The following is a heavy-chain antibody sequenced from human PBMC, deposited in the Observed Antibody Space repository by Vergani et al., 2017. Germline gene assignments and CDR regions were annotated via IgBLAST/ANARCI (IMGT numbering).Heavy chain of an antibody. CDR1: GYTFTGYY. J-gene: IGHJ6*02. V-gene: IGHV1-2*02. CDR2: INPNSGGT. CDR3: ARVPAAMLNYYYFGMDV. D-gene: IGHD2-2*01. Sequence: QVQLVQSGAEVKKPGASVKVSCKASGYTFTGYYTHWVRQAPGQGLEWMGWINPNSGGTNYAQKFQGRVTMTRDTSISTGYMELSRLRSDDTAVYYCARVPAAMLNYYYFGMDVWGQATTVTASS.